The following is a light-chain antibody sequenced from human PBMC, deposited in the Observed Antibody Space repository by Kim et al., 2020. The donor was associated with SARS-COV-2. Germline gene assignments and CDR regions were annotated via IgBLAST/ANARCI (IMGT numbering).Light chain of an antibody. J-gene: IGKJ2*01. CDR1: QSVDNN. CDR2: GAS. CDR3: QQYNNWPPYT. Sequence: EILMTQSPATLSVSPGERATLSCRASQSVDNNLAWYLQKPGQAPRLLIYGASTRATGLPARFSGSGSGTEFTLTISSLQSEDFAVYYCQQYNNWPPYTFGQGTKLEI. V-gene: IGKV3-15*01.